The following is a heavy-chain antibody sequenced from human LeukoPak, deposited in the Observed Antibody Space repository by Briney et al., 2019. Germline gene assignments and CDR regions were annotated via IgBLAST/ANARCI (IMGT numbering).Heavy chain of an antibody. CDR1: GGSFSGYY. Sequence: SETLSLTCAVYGGSFSGYYWSWIRQPPGKGLEWIGEINHXXSTNXNPXXKSRVTISVDTSKNQFSLKLCSVTAADTAVYYCARYQLLDAFDYWGQGTLVTVSS. CDR2: INHXXST. J-gene: IGHJ4*02. V-gene: IGHV4-34*01. D-gene: IGHD2-2*01. CDR3: ARYQLLDAFDY.